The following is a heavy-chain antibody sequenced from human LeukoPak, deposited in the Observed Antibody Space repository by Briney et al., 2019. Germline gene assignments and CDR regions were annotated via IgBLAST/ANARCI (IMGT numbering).Heavy chain of an antibody. CDR3: ARYYDRTGFDY. V-gene: IGHV4-59*08. J-gene: IGHJ4*02. D-gene: IGHD3-16*01. Sequence: PSETLSLTCTVSNGSVRSYYWSWVRQSPGRGLEWIGYIYYSGSTNYNPSLKSRVTISIHTSRNQFSLMLSSVTAADTAMYYCARYYDRTGFDYWGQGTLVTVSS. CDR1: NGSVRSYY. CDR2: IYYSGST.